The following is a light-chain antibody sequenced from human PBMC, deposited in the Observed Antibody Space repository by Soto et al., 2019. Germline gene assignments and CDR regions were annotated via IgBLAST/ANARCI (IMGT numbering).Light chain of an antibody. Sequence: QSVLTQPASVSGSPGQSITISCTGTSSDVGGYNYVSWYQQHPGKAPKLMIYDVRNRPSGVSNRFSGSKSGNTASLTISGLQAEDEADYYCSSYTRSSFYVFGTGTKVTVL. CDR3: SSYTRSSFYV. CDR1: SSDVGGYNY. J-gene: IGLJ1*01. V-gene: IGLV2-14*01. CDR2: DVR.